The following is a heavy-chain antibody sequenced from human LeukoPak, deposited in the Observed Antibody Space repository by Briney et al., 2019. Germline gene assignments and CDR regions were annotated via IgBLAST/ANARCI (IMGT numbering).Heavy chain of an antibody. CDR2: ISGSGDST. Sequence: GGSLRLSCAVSGFTFSSYAMSWVRQAPGKGLEWVSAISGSGDSTYYAESVKGRFTISRDNSKNTLYLQMNSLRAEDTAVYYCAKSDTPWGSWYYFDYWGQGTLVTVSS. CDR1: GFTFSSYA. J-gene: IGHJ4*02. V-gene: IGHV3-23*01. D-gene: IGHD6-13*01. CDR3: AKSDTPWGSWYYFDY.